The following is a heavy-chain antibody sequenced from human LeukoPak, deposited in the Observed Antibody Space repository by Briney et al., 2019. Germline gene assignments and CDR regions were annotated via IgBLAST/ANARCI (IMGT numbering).Heavy chain of an antibody. Sequence: ASVKVSCKASGYTFTGYYMHWVRQAPGQGLEWMGWINPNSGGTNYAQKFQGRVTMTRDTSISTAYMELSSLRSEDTAVYYCARVLNGRGWYFDLWGRGTLVTVSS. CDR1: GYTFTGYY. CDR3: ARVLNGRGWYFDL. CDR2: INPNSGGT. D-gene: IGHD2-8*01. V-gene: IGHV1-2*02. J-gene: IGHJ2*01.